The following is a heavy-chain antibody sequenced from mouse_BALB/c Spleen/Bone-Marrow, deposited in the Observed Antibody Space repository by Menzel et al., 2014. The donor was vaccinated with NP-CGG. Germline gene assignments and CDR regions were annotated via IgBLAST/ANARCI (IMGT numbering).Heavy chain of an antibody. V-gene: IGHV5-12-2*01. CDR1: GFTFSSYS. CDR3: ARQLGLRVDY. D-gene: IGHD3-1*01. J-gene: IGHJ4*01. CDR2: ISNGGGST. Sequence: EVKLVESGGGLVQPGGSLKLSCAASGFTFSSYSMSWVRQTPEKRLEWVAYISNGGGSTYYPDTVKGRFTISRDNAKNTLYLQMSSLKSEDTAMYYCARQLGLRVDYWGQGSSVTDSS.